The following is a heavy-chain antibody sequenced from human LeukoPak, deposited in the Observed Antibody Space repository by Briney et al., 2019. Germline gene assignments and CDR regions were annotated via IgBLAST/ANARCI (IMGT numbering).Heavy chain of an antibody. CDR3: ARRPAAGLVDY. Sequence: ASVKVSCKASGYTFTNYGITWVRQAPGQGLEWMGWISAYNGNTNYAQKLQGRVTMTTDTSTSTAYMELRSLRSDDTAVYYCARRPAAGLVDYWGQGTLVTVSS. CDR1: GYTFTNYG. J-gene: IGHJ4*02. CDR2: ISAYNGNT. V-gene: IGHV1-18*01. D-gene: IGHD6-13*01.